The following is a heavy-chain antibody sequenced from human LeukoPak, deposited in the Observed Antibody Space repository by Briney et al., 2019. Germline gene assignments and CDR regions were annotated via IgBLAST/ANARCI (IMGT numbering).Heavy chain of an antibody. CDR1: GGTFSSYA. Sequence: ASVKVSCKASGGTFSSYAISWVRQAPGQGLEWMGGIIPIFGTANYAQKFQGRVTMTRDTSTSTVYMELNSLRSEDTAVYYCARDRRDGYKYDYWGQGTLVTVSS. V-gene: IGHV1-69*05. CDR3: ARDRRDGYKYDY. CDR2: IIPIFGTA. J-gene: IGHJ4*02. D-gene: IGHD5-24*01.